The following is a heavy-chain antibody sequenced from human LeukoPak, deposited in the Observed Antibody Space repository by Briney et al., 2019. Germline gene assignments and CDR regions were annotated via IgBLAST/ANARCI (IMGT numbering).Heavy chain of an antibody. CDR1: GYSISSGYY. D-gene: IGHD5-12*01. J-gene: IGHJ4*02. CDR2: IYHSGST. Sequence: PSETLSLTCTVSGYSISSGYYWGWIRQPPGKGLEWIGSIYHSGSTYYNPSLKSRVTISVDTSKNQFSLKLSSVTAADTAVYYCASGGYDKIDYWGQGTLVTVSS. CDR3: ASGGYDKIDY. V-gene: IGHV4-38-2*02.